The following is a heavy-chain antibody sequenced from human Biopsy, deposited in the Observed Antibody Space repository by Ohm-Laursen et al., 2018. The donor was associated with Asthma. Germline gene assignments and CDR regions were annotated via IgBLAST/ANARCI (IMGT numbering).Heavy chain of an antibody. J-gene: IGHJ3*02. D-gene: IGHD3-9*01. V-gene: IGHV1-3*01. CDR3: ARTYYDFLTGQVIDAFAI. CDR2: INAGNGNT. Sequence: ASVKVSCKASGYTFINYAIHWVRQAPGQRLEWMGWINAGNGNTKYSQKFQGRVTITRGTSASTAYMELSSLRSEDTAVYYCARTYYDFLTGQVIDAFAIWGQGTMVTVSS. CDR1: GYTFINYA.